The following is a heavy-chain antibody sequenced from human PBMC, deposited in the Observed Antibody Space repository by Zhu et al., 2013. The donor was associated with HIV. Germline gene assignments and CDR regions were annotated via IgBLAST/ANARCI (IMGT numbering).Heavy chain of an antibody. D-gene: IGHD2-2*02. CDR1: GYTSTGYY. V-gene: IGHV1-2*04. CDR2: INPNSGGT. Sequence: QVQLVQSGAEVKKPGASVKVSCKASGYTSTGYYMHWVRQAPGQGLEWMGWINPNSGGTNYAQKFQGWVTMTRDTSISTAYMELSRLRSDDTAVYYCARERVPAAIGYYYYGMDVWGQGTTVTVSS. J-gene: IGHJ6*02. CDR3: ARERVPAAIGYYYYGMDV.